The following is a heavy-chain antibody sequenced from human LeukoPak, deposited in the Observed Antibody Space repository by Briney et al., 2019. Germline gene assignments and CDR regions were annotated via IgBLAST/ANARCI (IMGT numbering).Heavy chain of an antibody. CDR3: AKELRVGYNWKNQDY. CDR1: GFTFTGAW. J-gene: IGHJ4*02. D-gene: IGHD1-1*01. V-gene: IGHV3-15*01. CDR2: IKGTTDGGTA. Sequence: GGSLRLSCTTSGFTFTGAWMSWVRQAPGKGLEWVGRIKGTTDGGTADYAAPVKDRFTISRDDSKNTIYLQMNSLRAEDTAVYYCAKELRVGYNWKNQDYWGQGTLVTVSS.